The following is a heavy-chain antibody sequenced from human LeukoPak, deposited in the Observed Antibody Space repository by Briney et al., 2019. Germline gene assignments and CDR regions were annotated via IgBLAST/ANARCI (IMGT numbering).Heavy chain of an antibody. CDR3: ARARYAWSGYYEGY. D-gene: IGHD3-3*01. CDR1: GFTFSDYY. CDR2: ISNSGSTI. J-gene: IGHJ4*02. Sequence: GGSLRLSCAASGFTFSDYYMSWIRQAPGKGLEWVSYISNSGSTIYYADSVKGRFTISRDNAKNSLYLQMNSLRAEDTAVYYCARARYAWSGYYEGYWGQGTLVTVSS. V-gene: IGHV3-11*04.